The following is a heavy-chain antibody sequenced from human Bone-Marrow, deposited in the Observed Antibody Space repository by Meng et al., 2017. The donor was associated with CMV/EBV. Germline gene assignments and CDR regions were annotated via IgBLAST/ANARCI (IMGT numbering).Heavy chain of an antibody. CDR1: GGTFSSYA. J-gene: IGHJ6*02. CDR3: ARSPYYDFWSGYYIWYYYYGMDV. CDR2: MNPNSGNT. V-gene: IGHV1-8*03. D-gene: IGHD3-3*01. Sequence: ASVKVSCKASGGTFSSYAISWVRQAPGQGLEWMGWMNPNSGNTGYAQKFQGRVTITRNTSISTAYMELSSLRSEDTAVYYCARSPYYDFWSGYYIWYYYYGMDVWGQGTTVTVSS.